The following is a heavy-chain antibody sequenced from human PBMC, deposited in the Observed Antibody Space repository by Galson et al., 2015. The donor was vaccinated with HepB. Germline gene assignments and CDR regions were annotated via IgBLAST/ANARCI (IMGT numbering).Heavy chain of an antibody. CDR1: GDSVSSNSAA. CDR3: AYGVDV. Sequence: CAISGDSVSSNSAAWNWSRQSPSSGLECLGRTYYRSKLYKDYAVSVNSRITINPDTSKTQVSLKLEYVTPEDTAVYYCAYGVDVWGQGTPVTVSS. V-gene: IGHV6-1*01. CDR2: TYYRSKLYK. J-gene: IGHJ6*02.